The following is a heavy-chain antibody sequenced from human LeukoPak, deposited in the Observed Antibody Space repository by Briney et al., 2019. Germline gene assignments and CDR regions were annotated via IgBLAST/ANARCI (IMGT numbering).Heavy chain of an antibody. CDR3: AKDSGP. V-gene: IGHV3-30*18. Sequence: GGSLRLSCAASGLSFSYSGMHWVRQAPGKGLEWVALISDDGSNKNYAASVKGRFTISRDNSKNTLYLQMNSLRAEDTAVYYCAKDSGPWGQGTLVTVTS. CDR1: GLSFSYSG. J-gene: IGHJ5*02. CDR2: ISDDGSNK.